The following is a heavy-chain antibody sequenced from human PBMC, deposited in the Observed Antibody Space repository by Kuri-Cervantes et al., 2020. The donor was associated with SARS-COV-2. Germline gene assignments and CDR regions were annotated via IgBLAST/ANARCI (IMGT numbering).Heavy chain of an antibody. CDR1: GFTFSSYW. Sequence: ETLSLTCAASGFTFSSYWMSWVRQAPGKGLEWVANIKQDGSEKYYVDSVKGRFTISRDNAKNSLYLQMNNLRAEDTAAYYCARDWLRGGFDYWGRGTLVTVSS. V-gene: IGHV3-7*05. J-gene: IGHJ4*02. CDR3: ARDWLRGGFDY. D-gene: IGHD3-9*01. CDR2: IKQDGSEK.